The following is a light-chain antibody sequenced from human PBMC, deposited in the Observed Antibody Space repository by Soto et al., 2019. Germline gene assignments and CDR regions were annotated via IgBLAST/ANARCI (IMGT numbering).Light chain of an antibody. J-gene: IGKJ2*01. V-gene: IGKV1-5*03. Sequence: DIQMTQSPSTLSASVGDRVTITCRASQSINRWLAWYQQKPGKAPKFLTYKASSSENRLPSRFTGSVSGSEYTLTNTSPQPNDFPTNYCEEYDNYPSTFGHEAKLEIK. CDR2: KAS. CDR1: QSINRW. CDR3: EEYDNYPST.